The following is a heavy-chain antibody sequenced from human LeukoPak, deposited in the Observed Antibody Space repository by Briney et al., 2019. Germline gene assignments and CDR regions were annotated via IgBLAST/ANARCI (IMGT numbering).Heavy chain of an antibody. CDR2: ISGSGGTT. Sequence: GGSLRLSCAASGFTFSNYAMTWVRQAPGKGLEWVSAISGSGGTTYYADSVRGRFTISRDNSKNTLYLQMNSLRAEDTPVYYCAKGLINDWSALEYWGQGTLVTVSS. J-gene: IGHJ4*02. CDR3: AKGLINDWSALEY. V-gene: IGHV3-23*01. D-gene: IGHD3-9*01. CDR1: GFTFSNYA.